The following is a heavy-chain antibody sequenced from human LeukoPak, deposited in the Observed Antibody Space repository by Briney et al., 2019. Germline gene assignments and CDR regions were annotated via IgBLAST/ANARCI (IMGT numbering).Heavy chain of an antibody. V-gene: IGHV3-7*01. CDR1: GFTFSSYW. CDR2: IKQDGSEK. Sequence: GGSLRLSCAASGFTFSSYWMSWVRQAPGKGLEWVANIKQDGSEKYYVDSVKGRFTISRDNAKNSLYLQMNSLRAEDTAVYYCARGTSWIQLWRPFDYWGQGTLVTVSS. D-gene: IGHD5-18*01. CDR3: ARGTSWIQLWRPFDY. J-gene: IGHJ4*02.